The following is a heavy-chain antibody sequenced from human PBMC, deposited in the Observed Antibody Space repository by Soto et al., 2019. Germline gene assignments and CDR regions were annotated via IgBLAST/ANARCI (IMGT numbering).Heavy chain of an antibody. Sequence: SETLSLTCTVSGGSISSGDYYWSWIRQPPGKGLEWIGYIYFSGSASYYPSLKSRVTISLHTSKNQVSLRLSSVTAADTAVYFCARGDCSSASCLPLYGMDVWGQGTTVTVSS. V-gene: IGHV4-30-4*01. D-gene: IGHD2-2*01. CDR2: IYFSGSA. CDR1: GGSISSGDYY. CDR3: ARGDCSSASCLPLYGMDV. J-gene: IGHJ6*02.